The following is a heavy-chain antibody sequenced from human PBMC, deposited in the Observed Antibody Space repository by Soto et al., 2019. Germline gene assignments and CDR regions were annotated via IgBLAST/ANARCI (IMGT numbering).Heavy chain of an antibody. V-gene: IGHV4-59*08. J-gene: IGHJ6*03. CDR3: ARHPYFHYMDV. Sequence: SETLSHTCTVSGGSISNYYWSWIRQPPGKGLEWIGYIYYSGSTSYNPSLRSRVTISLDTSKSQFSLKLSSVTAADTAVYYCARHPYFHYMDVWGKGTTVTVSS. CDR1: GGSISNYY. CDR2: IYYSGST.